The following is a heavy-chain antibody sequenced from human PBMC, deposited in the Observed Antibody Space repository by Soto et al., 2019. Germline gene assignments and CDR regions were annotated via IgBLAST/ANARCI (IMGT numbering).Heavy chain of an antibody. Sequence: EVLLVESGGGLVQPDRPLRLSCEASGFNFGNYAMHWVRQVPRKGLEWVSAISWNSGQLDYADSVRGRFTISRDNGKNSLYLEMNSLRPDDTALYFCAKDKSTGEYSYYRYMDVWGRGTTVIVSS. V-gene: IGHV3-9*01. CDR2: ISWNSGQL. D-gene: IGHD4-17*01. J-gene: IGHJ6*03. CDR1: GFNFGNYA. CDR3: AKDKSTGEYSYYRYMDV.